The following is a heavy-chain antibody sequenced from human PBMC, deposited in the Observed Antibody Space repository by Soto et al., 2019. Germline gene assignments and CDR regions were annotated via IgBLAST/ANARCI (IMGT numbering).Heavy chain of an antibody. CDR1: GGTFSSYA. D-gene: IGHD3-3*01. CDR2: SIPIFGTA. J-gene: IGHJ6*02. CDR3: AAGLYYDFGSGLRYYYYYGMDV. Sequence: QVQLVQSGAEVKKPGSSVKVSCKASGGTFSSYAISWVRQAPGQGLEWMGGSIPIFGTANYAQKFQGRVTITAEESTSTAYMELSSLRSEDTAVYYCAAGLYYDFGSGLRYYYYYGMDVWGQGTTVTVSS. V-gene: IGHV1-69*01.